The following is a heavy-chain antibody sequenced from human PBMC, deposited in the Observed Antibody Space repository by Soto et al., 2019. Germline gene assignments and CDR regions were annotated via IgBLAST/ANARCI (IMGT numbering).Heavy chain of an antibody. Sequence: QGQLVQSGPEVKKPGASVKVSCRASGYNFKTYGINWVRQAPGQGLEWVGWISVYNGKTNHAQSLQGRVTMTTDTSTTTAYFELTTLRPDDTAIYYCARDTRGHNLVAFDIWGQGTVVTVSS. CDR1: GYNFKTYG. J-gene: IGHJ3*02. CDR3: ARDTRGHNLVAFDI. V-gene: IGHV1-18*01. D-gene: IGHD3-10*01. CDR2: ISVYNGKT.